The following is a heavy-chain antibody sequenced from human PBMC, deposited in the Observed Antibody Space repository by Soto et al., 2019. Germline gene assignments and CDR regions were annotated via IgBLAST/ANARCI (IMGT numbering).Heavy chain of an antibody. CDR1: AFTFNTYA. J-gene: IGHJ4*02. D-gene: IGHD1-26*01. Sequence: EVQWLESGGGLVQPGGSLRLSCAASAFTFNTYAMGWVRQAPGKGLEWVSAISVSGGGTYYADSVKGLFTISRDTSKNTLYLQMTSLRADDTAVYYCAKSGGASPYYFDYWCRGTLVTVSS. CDR2: ISVSGGGT. V-gene: IGHV3-23*01. CDR3: AKSGGASPYYFDY.